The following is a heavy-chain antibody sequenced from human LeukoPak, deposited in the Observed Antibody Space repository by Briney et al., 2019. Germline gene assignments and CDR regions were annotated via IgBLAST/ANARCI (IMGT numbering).Heavy chain of an antibody. D-gene: IGHD4-17*01. J-gene: IGHJ4*02. CDR2: INSDGSST. CDR3: ARDYGDSLDY. Sequence: PGGSLRLSCAASGFTFSRYWMHWVRQAPGKGLVWVSRINSDGSSTNSADSVKGRITISRDNAKNTLYLQMNSLRAEDTAVYYCARDYGDSLDYWGQGTLVSVPS. V-gene: IGHV3-74*01. CDR1: GFTFSRYW.